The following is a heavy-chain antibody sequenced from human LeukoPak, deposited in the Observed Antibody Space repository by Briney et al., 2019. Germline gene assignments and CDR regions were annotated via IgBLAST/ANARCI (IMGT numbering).Heavy chain of an antibody. CDR3: ASFPPYMVRNDAFDI. J-gene: IGHJ3*02. CDR2: IKQDGSEK. D-gene: IGHD3-10*01. V-gene: IGHV3-7*01. CDR1: GFTFSSYW. Sequence: PGGSLRLSCAASGFTFSSYWMSWVRQAPGKGLEWVANIKQDGSEKYYVDSVKGRFTISRGNAKNSLYLQMNSLRAEDMAVYYCASFPPYMVRNDAFDIWGQGTMVTVSS.